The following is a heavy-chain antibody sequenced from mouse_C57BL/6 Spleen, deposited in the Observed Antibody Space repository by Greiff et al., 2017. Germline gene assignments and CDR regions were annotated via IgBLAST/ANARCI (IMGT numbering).Heavy chain of an antibody. V-gene: IGHV1-82*01. D-gene: IGHD1-1*01. CDR1: GYAFSSSW. J-gene: IGHJ2*01. Sequence: VQLQQSGPELVKPGASVKISCKASGYAFSSSWMNWVKQRPGKGLEWIGRIYPGDGDTNYNGKFKGKATLTADKSSSTAYMQLSSLTSEDSAVYFCASYYSGSSPRDYWGQGTTLTVS. CDR2: IYPGDGDT. CDR3: ASYYSGSSPRDY.